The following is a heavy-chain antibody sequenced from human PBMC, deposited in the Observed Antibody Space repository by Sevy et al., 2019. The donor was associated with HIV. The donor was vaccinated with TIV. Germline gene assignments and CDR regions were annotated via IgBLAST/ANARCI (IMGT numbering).Heavy chain of an antibody. CDR3: ARVNCSGGSCYYYYGMDV. Sequence: GGSLRLSCAVSGFSFDSYGMTWVRQAPGKGLEWVSGISGSSTYYADSVKGRFTISRDNSKNTLYLQMNSLRAEDTAVYYCARVNCSGGSCYYYYGMDVWGQGTTVTVSS. D-gene: IGHD2-15*01. J-gene: IGHJ6*02. CDR1: GFSFDSYG. V-gene: IGHV3-23*01. CDR2: ISGSST.